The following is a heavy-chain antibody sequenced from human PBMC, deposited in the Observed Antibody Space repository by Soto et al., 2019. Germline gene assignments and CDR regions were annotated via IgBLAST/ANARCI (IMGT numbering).Heavy chain of an antibody. Sequence: GASVKVSCKASGYTFTSYAMHWVRQAPGQRLEWMGWINAGNGNTKYSQKFQGRVTITRDTSASTAYMELSSLRSEDTAVYYCVYPLMALDAFDIWGQGAMVTVSS. J-gene: IGHJ3*02. CDR3: VYPLMALDAFDI. CDR1: GYTFTSYA. D-gene: IGHD2-2*02. CDR2: INAGNGNT. V-gene: IGHV1-3*01.